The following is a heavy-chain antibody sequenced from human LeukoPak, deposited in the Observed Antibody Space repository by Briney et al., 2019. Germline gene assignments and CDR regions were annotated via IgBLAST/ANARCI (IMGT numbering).Heavy chain of an antibody. CDR1: GFTFSSYG. J-gene: IGHJ4*02. Sequence: GGSLRLSCAASGFTFSSYGMHWVRQAPGKGLEWVAFIRYDGSNKYYADSVKGRFTISRDNSKNTLNLQMNSLRAEDTAVYYCAKDKIWGEDYFDYWGQGTLVTVSS. CDR3: AKDKIWGEDYFDY. CDR2: IRYDGSNK. V-gene: IGHV3-30*02. D-gene: IGHD3-16*01.